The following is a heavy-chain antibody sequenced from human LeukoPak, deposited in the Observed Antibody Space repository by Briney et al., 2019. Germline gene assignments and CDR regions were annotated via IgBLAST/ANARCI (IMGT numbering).Heavy chain of an antibody. CDR3: RSSGTSWYADY. CDR2: IYYDGST. V-gene: IGHV4-39*01. D-gene: IGHD6-13*01. CDR1: GGSIRSSNYY. J-gene: IGHJ4*02. Sequence: PSETLSLTCPVSGGSIRSSNYYSGWIRQPPGKGLEWLGSIYYDGSTYYNPSRGSRVCISVDTSKNQFSLKLNSVTAADTAVYYCRSSGTSWYADYWGQGTPVIVSS.